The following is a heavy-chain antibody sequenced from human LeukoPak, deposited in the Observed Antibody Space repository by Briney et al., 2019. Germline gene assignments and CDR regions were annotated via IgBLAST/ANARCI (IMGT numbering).Heavy chain of an antibody. CDR1: GYTFTSYG. V-gene: IGHV1-18*01. D-gene: IGHD2-2*01. CDR2: ISAYNGNT. CDR3: ASHPRVYCSSTSCLVRVNWFDP. J-gene: IGHJ5*02. Sequence: ASVKVSCKASGYTFTSYGISWVRQAPGQGLEWMGWISAYNGNTNYAQKLQGRVTMTTDTSTSTAYMELRSLRSDDTAVYYCASHPRVYCSSTSCLVRVNWFDPWGQGTLVTVSS.